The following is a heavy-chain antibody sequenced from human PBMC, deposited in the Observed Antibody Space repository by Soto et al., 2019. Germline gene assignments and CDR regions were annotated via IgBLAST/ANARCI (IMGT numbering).Heavy chain of an antibody. Sequence: HPGGSLRLSCAASGFTFSSYAMSWVRQAPGKGLEWVSAISGSGGSTYYADSVKGRFTISRDNSKNTLYLQMNRLRAEDTAVYYCAKAGDGYNPGYYFDYWGQGTLVTVSS. D-gene: IGHD5-12*01. CDR3: AKAGDGYNPGYYFDY. J-gene: IGHJ4*02. V-gene: IGHV3-23*01. CDR1: GFTFSSYA. CDR2: ISGSGGST.